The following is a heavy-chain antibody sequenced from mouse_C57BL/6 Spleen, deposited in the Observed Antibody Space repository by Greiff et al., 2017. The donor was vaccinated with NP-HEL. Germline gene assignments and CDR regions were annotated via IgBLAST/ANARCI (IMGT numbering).Heavy chain of an antibody. CDR2: ISDGGSYT. V-gene: IGHV5-4*01. Sequence: EVHLVESGGGLVKPGGSLKLSCAASGFTFSSYAMSWVRQTPEKRLEWVATISDGGSYTYYPDNVKGRFTISRDNAKNNLYLQMSHLKSEDTAMYYCARAYYGDYWGQGTTLTVSS. D-gene: IGHD1-1*01. CDR3: ARAYYGDY. J-gene: IGHJ2*01. CDR1: GFTFSSYA.